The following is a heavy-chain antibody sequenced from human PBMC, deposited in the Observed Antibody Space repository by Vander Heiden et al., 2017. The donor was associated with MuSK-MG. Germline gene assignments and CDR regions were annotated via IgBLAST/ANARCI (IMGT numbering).Heavy chain of an antibody. Sequence: EVQLVESGGGLVQPGGSLSLSCAASGSTSGGGGMAGVRQAPGKGLEWVADIKQDGSEKYYVDSVKGRFTISRDNAKNSLYLQMNSLRADDTAMYYCARRYCSGGACYYFDCWGQGTLVTVSS. D-gene: IGHD2-15*01. CDR2: IKQDGSEK. J-gene: IGHJ4*02. CDR3: ARRYCSGGACYYFDC. V-gene: IGHV3-7*01. CDR1: GSTSGGGG.